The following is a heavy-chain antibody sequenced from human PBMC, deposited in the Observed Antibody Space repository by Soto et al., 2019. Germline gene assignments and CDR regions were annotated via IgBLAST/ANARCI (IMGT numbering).Heavy chain of an antibody. CDR2: IYYSGST. J-gene: IGHJ4*02. CDR1: GGSISSGGYY. CDR3: ARSSASSGWYGRFDY. D-gene: IGHD6-19*01. V-gene: IGHV4-31*03. Sequence: SETLSLTCTVSGGSISSGGYYWSWIRQHPGKGLEWIGYIYYSGSTYYNPSLKSRVTISVDTSKNQFSLKLSSVTAADTAVYYCARSSASSGWYGRFDYWGQGTLVTVSS.